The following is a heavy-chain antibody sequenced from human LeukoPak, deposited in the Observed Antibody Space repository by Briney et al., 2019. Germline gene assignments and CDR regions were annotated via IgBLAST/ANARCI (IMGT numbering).Heavy chain of an antibody. D-gene: IGHD4-17*01. CDR3: ARTTVTHEDTFDI. CDR1: GGSFRDYY. Sequence: SETLSLTCAVYGGSFRDYYWTWIRQGPGKGLGWSGENNHSGSTNYNPSVKSRVTMSIDTSKKQFSLELSSVTAADTAVYYSARTTVTHEDTFDIWGQGTMVTVSS. V-gene: IGHV4-34*01. CDR2: NNHSGST. J-gene: IGHJ3*02.